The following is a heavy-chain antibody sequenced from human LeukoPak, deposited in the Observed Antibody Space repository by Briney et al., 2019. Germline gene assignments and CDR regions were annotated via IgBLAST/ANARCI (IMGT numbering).Heavy chain of an antibody. V-gene: IGHV3-9*01. Sequence: PGGSLRLSCAVSGFTFDDYAMHWVRQVPGKGLEWVSGINWNSDSIGYADSVKGRFTTSRDNAKNSLYLQMDSLRADDTAVFYCARVFRMVRGVKGYFYMDVWGKGTTVTISS. D-gene: IGHD3-10*01. CDR3: ARVFRMVRGVKGYFYMDV. CDR1: GFTFDDYA. J-gene: IGHJ6*03. CDR2: INWNSDSI.